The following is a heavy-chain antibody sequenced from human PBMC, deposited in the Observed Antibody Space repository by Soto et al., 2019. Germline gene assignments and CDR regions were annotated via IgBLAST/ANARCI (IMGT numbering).Heavy chain of an antibody. CDR2: IYYSGST. V-gene: IGHV4-39*01. Sequence: PSDTLSLTSTVSGGSISRSRYNWGWIRQPPGKGLEWIGSIYYSGSTYYNPSLKSRATISVDTSKNHFSLKLSSVTAADTAVYYCARLDCGSYFYSDYRGQGTLVTVSS. CDR3: ARLDCGSYFYSDY. J-gene: IGHJ4*02. CDR1: GGSISRSRYN. D-gene: IGHD1-26*01.